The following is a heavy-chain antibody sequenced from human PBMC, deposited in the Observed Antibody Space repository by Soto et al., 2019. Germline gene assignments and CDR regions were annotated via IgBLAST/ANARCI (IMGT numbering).Heavy chain of an antibody. Sequence: EVQLVESGGGLVQPGESLKLSCAASGFTFSGSAMHWVRQASGKGLEWVGRIRSKANNYATTYAASVKGRFTISRDDSKNTTYLQMNSLKTEDTALYYCAKHRMPGTTGEFDDYWGQGTLVTVSS. J-gene: IGHJ4*02. CDR2: IRSKANNYAT. V-gene: IGHV3-73*02. CDR1: GFTFSGSA. D-gene: IGHD3-10*01. CDR3: AKHRMPGTTGEFDDY.